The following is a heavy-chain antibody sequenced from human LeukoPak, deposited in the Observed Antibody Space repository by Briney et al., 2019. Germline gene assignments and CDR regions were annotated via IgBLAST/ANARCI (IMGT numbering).Heavy chain of an antibody. J-gene: IGHJ5*02. Sequence: ASVKVSCKASGYTFTSYAMHWVRQAPGQRLEWMGWINTGNGSTKYSQKFQGRVTVTRDTSASTAYMELSSLRSEDTAVYYCARCGYSDGWSCDHWGQGTLVTVSS. CDR2: INTGNGST. CDR1: GYTFTSYA. D-gene: IGHD5-18*01. CDR3: ARCGYSDGWSCDH. V-gene: IGHV1-3*04.